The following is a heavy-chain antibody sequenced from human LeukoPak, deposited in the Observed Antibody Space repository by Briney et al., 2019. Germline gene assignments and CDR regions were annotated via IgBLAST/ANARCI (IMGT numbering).Heavy chain of an antibody. D-gene: IGHD3-10*01. Sequence: LETLSLICTVSGDSISSTSYFWGWIRQPPGKGLEWIGSIYNSGRSHYNPSLKSRVTISVDTSKNQFSLKLSSVTAADTAMYFCSREQIRGSGSYYYNLFDPWGQGALVTVSS. V-gene: IGHV4-39*07. J-gene: IGHJ5*02. CDR3: SREQIRGSGSYYYNLFDP. CDR1: GDSISSTSYF. CDR2: IYNSGRS.